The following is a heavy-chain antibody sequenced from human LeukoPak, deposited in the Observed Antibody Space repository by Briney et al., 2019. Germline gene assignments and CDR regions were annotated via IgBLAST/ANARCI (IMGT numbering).Heavy chain of an antibody. V-gene: IGHV4-59*08. CDR1: GGSISSYY. CDR3: AKHDSSGYYYEN. D-gene: IGHD3-22*01. CDR2: ISYRGYT. J-gene: IGHJ4*02. Sequence: SETLSLTCAVYGGSISSYYWSWIRQPPGKGLEWIGYISYRGYTTYNPSLKSRVTMSVDTSKNQFSLKLTSVTAADTAVYFCAKHDSSGYYYENWGQGTLVTVSS.